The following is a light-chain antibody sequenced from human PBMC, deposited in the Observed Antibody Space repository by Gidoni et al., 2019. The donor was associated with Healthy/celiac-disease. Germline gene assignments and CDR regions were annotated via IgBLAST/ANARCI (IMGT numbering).Light chain of an antibody. Sequence: QSVLTQPPSASGSPGQRVTFSCSGISSNIGINYVYWYQQLPGTAPKLLIYSNNQRPSGVPDRFSGSQSGTSASLAISGLRSEDEADYYCAAWDDSLSGRRVFGGGTKLTVL. J-gene: IGLJ2*01. V-gene: IGLV1-47*02. CDR1: SSNIGINY. CDR3: AAWDDSLSGRRV. CDR2: SNN.